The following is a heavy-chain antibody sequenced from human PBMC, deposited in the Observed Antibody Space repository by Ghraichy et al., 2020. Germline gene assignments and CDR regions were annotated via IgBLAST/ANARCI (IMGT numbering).Heavy chain of an antibody. CDR1: GGSVSSGSYY. J-gene: IGHJ5*02. CDR2: IYYSGST. V-gene: IGHV4-61*01. CDR3: ARAWGGYCSSTSCATIENWFDP. D-gene: IGHD2-2*01. Sequence: SQTLSLTCTVSGGSVSSGSYYWSWIRQPPGKGLEWIGYIYYSGSTNYNPSLKSRVTISVDTSKNQFSLKLSSVTAADTAVYYCARAWGGYCSSTSCATIENWFDPWGQGTLVTVSS.